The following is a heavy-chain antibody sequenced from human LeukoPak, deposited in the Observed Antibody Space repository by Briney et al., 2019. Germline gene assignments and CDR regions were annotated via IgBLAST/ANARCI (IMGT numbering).Heavy chain of an antibody. CDR3: ARHDYGDYVSPYYFDY. J-gene: IGHJ4*02. CDR1: GGSISSSSYY. Sequence: SETLSLTCTVSGGSISSSSYYWGWIRQPPGTGLEWIGSIYYSGSTYYNPSLKSRVTISVGTSKNQFSLKLSSVTAADTAVYYCARHDYGDYVSPYYFDYWGQGTLVTVSS. D-gene: IGHD4-17*01. CDR2: IYYSGST. V-gene: IGHV4-39*01.